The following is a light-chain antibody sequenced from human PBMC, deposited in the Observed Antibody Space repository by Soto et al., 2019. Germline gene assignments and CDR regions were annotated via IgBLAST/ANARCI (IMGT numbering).Light chain of an antibody. CDR1: RSNIGSNT. Sequence: QSVLTQPPSASGTPGQRVTISCSGSRSNIGSNTVTWYQQLPGTAPKLLIYSNNQRPSGVPDRFSGSKSGTSASLAISGLQSGDEADYYCAAWDDSLNGRGVFGSGTKLTVL. J-gene: IGLJ1*01. V-gene: IGLV1-44*01. CDR2: SNN. CDR3: AAWDDSLNGRGV.